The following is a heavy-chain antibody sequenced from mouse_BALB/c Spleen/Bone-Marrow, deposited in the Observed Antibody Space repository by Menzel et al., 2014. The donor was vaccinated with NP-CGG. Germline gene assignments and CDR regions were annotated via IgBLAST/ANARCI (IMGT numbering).Heavy chain of an antibody. CDR1: GYAFTNYW. CDR3: TRRRSLDY. CDR2: IYPGSGNT. V-gene: IGHV1-63*01. J-gene: IGHJ2*01. Sequence: VQLQQSGTELVRPGTSVKISCKASGYAFTNYWLGWVKQRPGHGLEWIGDIYPGSGNTYYNEKFNGKATLTADKSSSTAYMQLSGLTSEDSAVYFCTRRRSLDYWGQGTTLTVSS.